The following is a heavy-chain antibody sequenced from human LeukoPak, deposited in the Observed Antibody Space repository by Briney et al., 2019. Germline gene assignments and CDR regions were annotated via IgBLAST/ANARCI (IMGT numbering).Heavy chain of an antibody. CDR1: GFTVSSSY. CDR2: ISGSGGST. V-gene: IGHV3-23*01. CDR3: AKDGPRYCSSISCYRPYYYYYYMDV. D-gene: IGHD2-2*01. Sequence: GGSLRLSCAASGFTVSSSYMSWVRQAPGKGLEWVSAISGSGGSTYYADSVKGRFTISRDNSKNTLYLQMNSLRAEDTAVYYCAKDGPRYCSSISCYRPYYYYYYMDVWGKGTTVTVSS. J-gene: IGHJ6*03.